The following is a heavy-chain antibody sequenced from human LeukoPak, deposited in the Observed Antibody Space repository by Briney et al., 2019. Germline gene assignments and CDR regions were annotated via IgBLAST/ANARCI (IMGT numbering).Heavy chain of an antibody. V-gene: IGHV3-48*04. J-gene: IGHJ4*02. Sequence: GGSLRLSCAAAGCTFIIYAMSWVRQAPGKGLEWDSYISISSSTIYYADSVKGRFTISRDNAKNSLYLQMNSLRAEDTAVYYCARDNERDVDYWGQGTLVTVSS. CDR2: ISISSSTI. CDR1: GCTFIIYA. CDR3: ARDNERDVDY. D-gene: IGHD1-1*01.